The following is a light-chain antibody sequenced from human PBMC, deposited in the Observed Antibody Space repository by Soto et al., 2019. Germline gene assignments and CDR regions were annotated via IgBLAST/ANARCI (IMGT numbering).Light chain of an antibody. CDR1: SSDVGSYNL. CDR2: EVS. Sequence: QSALTQPASVSGSPGQSITISCTGTSSDVGSYNLVSWYQQHPGKAPKLMIYEVSTRPSGVSNRFSGSKSGNTASLTISGLQAEDEADYYCCSYAGSSTSFVFGTGTKLTVL. CDR3: CSYAGSSTSFV. V-gene: IGLV2-23*02. J-gene: IGLJ1*01.